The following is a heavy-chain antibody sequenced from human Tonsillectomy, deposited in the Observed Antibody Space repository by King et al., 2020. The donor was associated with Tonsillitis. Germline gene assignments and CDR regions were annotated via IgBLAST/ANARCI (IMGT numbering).Heavy chain of an antibody. CDR3: AKGRVRVVIMPIAY. D-gene: IGHD3-10*01. J-gene: IGHJ4*02. Sequence: VQLVESGGGLVQPGGSLRLSCAASGFTFSNYAISWVRLTPGRGLEWVSAISGSGDNTYHADSVKGRFTISRDNSKNTVYLQMNSLRAEDTDVYYCAKGRVRVVIMPIAYWGPGTLVPVPS. CDR2: ISGSGDNT. V-gene: IGHV3-23*04. CDR1: GFTFSNYA.